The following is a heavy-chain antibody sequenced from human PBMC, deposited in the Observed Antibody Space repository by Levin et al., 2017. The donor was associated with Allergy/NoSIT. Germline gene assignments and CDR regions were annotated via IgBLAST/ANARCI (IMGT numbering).Heavy chain of an antibody. J-gene: IGHJ4*02. CDR1: GFSLSTSGVG. CDR3: ARVPSWYTSSFLFDY. CDR2: IYWDDT. Sequence: SGPTLVKPTQTLTLTCTFSGFSLSTSGVGVGWIRQPPGKSLEWLALIYWDDTRYSPSLKSRLTITKDTSKNQVLLTMSNMDPVDTGTYYCARVPSWYTSSFLFDYWGQGTLVTVSS. V-gene: IGHV2-5*01. D-gene: IGHD6-6*01.